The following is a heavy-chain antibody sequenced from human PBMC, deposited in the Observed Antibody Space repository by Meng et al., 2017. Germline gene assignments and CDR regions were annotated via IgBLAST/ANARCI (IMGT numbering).Heavy chain of an antibody. CDR2: INHSGST. Sequence: QGQVQEGGGGLLKPSETLSPTGAVYGGSFSGYYWSWIRQPPGKGLEWIGEINHSGSTNYNPSLKSRVTISVDTSKNQFSLKLSSVTAADTAVYYCARRGIAARPFYYWGQGTLVTVFS. J-gene: IGHJ4*02. CDR3: ARRGIAARPFYY. D-gene: IGHD6-6*01. CDR1: GGSFSGYY. V-gene: IGHV4-34*01.